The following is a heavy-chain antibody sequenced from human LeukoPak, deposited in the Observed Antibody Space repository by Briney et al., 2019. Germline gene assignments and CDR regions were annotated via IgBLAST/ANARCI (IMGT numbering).Heavy chain of an antibody. J-gene: IGHJ4*02. CDR3: AKDIYLYDTNGSFDS. Sequence: GGSLRLSCEASGFTFGDYGMHWVRQAPGKGLEWVSLIGGDGYTTYYSDSVEGRFTISRDNSRNSLYLQMNSLRSEDTAFYFCAKDIYLYDTNGSFDSWGQGTLVTVSS. D-gene: IGHD3-22*01. CDR2: IGGDGYTT. V-gene: IGHV3-43*02. CDR1: GFTFGDYG.